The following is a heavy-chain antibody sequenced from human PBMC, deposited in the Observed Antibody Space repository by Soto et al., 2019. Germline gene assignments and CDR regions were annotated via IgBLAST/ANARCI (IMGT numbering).Heavy chain of an antibody. V-gene: IGHV3-33*01. CDR3: ARDRLVPYGYGMDV. CDR1: GFTFRRSG. D-gene: IGHD2-2*01. Sequence: QMQLVESGGGVVQPGRSLRLSCAASGFTFRRSGIHWVRQAPGTGLEWVALIGFDGSKKYYVDSVKGRFAVSRDTSKNTLYLQMNSLRVEDTAVYYCARDRLVPYGYGMDVWGQGTTVTVSS. J-gene: IGHJ6*02. CDR2: IGFDGSKK.